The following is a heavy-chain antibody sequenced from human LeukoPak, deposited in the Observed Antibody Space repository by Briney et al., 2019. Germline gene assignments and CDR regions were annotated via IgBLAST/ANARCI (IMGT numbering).Heavy chain of an antibody. Sequence: ASVKVSCKASGGTFSSYAISWLRQAPGQGLEWMGRIIPIFGTANYAQKFQGRVTITTDESTSTAYMGLSSLRSEDTAVYYCAGQIVLTDYFDYWGQGTLVTVSS. CDR1: GGTFSSYA. V-gene: IGHV1-69*05. CDR3: AGQIVLTDYFDY. J-gene: IGHJ4*02. D-gene: IGHD2-8*01. CDR2: IIPIFGTA.